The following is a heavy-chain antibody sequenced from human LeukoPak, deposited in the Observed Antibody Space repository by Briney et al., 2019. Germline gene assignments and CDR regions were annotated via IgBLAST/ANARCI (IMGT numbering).Heavy chain of an antibody. CDR3: AKGQLERRGYFDC. Sequence: GGSLRLSCAASGFTFSSYGMHWVRQAPGKGLEWVAFIRYDGSNKYYADSVKGRFTISRDNSKNTLYLQMNSLRAEDTAVYYCAKGQLERRGYFDCWGQGTLVTVSS. V-gene: IGHV3-30*02. D-gene: IGHD1-1*01. CDR1: GFTFSSYG. J-gene: IGHJ4*02. CDR2: IRYDGSNK.